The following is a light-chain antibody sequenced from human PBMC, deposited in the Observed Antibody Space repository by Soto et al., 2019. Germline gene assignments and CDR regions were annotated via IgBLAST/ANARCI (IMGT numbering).Light chain of an antibody. V-gene: IGLV1-47*01. CDR3: AAWDDNLSAVV. CDR1: SSNIGTNF. J-gene: IGLJ2*01. Sequence: QSVLTQPPSASGTPGQRVTISCSGGSSNIGTNFVSWYQLLPGTAPKLLIFRSNQRPSGVPDRFSGSRSGTSAPLAISGLRSEDEADYFCAAWDDNLSAVVFGGGTKVTVL. CDR2: RSN.